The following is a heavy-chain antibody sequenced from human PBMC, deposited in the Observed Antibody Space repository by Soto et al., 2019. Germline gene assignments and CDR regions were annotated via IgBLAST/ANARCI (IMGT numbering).Heavy chain of an antibody. CDR1: GGSISSGGYY. J-gene: IGHJ4*02. D-gene: IGHD3-16*01. CDR2: IYYSGST. Sequence: SETLSLTCTVSGGSISSGGYYWSWIRQHPGKGLEWIGYIYYSGSTYYNPSLKSRVTISVDTSKNQFSLKLSSVTAADTAVYYCARDLGPDRPTPYYFDYWGQGTLVTVSS. CDR3: ARDLGPDRPTPYYFDY. V-gene: IGHV4-31*03.